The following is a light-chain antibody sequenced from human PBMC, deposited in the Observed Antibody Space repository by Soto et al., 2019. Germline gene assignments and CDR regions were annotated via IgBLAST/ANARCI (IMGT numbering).Light chain of an antibody. CDR1: SGHSSYA. CDR2: LNNDGSH. V-gene: IGLV4-69*01. CDR3: QTWGTGPFV. J-gene: IGLJ1*01. Sequence: QAVLTQSPSASASLGASVKLTCTLSSGHSSYAIAWHQQQPEKGPRYLMKLNNDGSHSKGDGIPDRISGSSSGAERYLTISSLQSEDEADYYCQTWGTGPFVFGTGTKLTVL.